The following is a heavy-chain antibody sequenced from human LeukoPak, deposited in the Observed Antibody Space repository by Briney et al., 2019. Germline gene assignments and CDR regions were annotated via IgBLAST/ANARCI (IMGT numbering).Heavy chain of an antibody. V-gene: IGHV4-59*01. J-gene: IGHJ5*02. Sequence: PSETLSLTCTVSGDSISNYYWSWIRQPPGKGLEWIGYIYYSGSTNYNPSLKGRVTISVDTSKNQFSLKLSSVTAADTAVYYCARGIIVGATWGENDNWFDPWGQGTLVTVSS. CDR1: GDSISNYY. CDR2: IYYSGST. D-gene: IGHD1-26*01. CDR3: ARGIIVGATWGENDNWFDP.